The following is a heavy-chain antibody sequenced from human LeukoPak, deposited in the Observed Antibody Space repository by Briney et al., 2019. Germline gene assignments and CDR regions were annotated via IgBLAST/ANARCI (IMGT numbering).Heavy chain of an antibody. D-gene: IGHD3-10*01. Sequence: PSETLSLTCTVSGGSISSGDYYWSWIRQPPGKGLEWIGYIYYSGSTYYNPSLKSRVTISVDTSKNQFSLKLSSVTAADTAVYYCARGRGNDYYGSSGPWGQGTLVTVSS. J-gene: IGHJ4*02. CDR3: ARGRGNDYYGSSGP. CDR1: GGSISSGDYY. V-gene: IGHV4-30-4*01. CDR2: IYYSGST.